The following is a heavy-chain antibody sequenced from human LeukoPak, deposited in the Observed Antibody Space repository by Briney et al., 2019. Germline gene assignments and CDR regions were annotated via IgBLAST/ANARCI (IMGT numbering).Heavy chain of an antibody. Sequence: SETLSLTCTVSGGSISSYYWSWIRQPPGEGLEWIGYIYYSGSTNYNPSLKSRVTISVDTSKNQFSLKLSSVTAADTAVYYCARWSSFYYYYMDVWGKGTTVTVSS. CDR3: ARWSSFYYYYMDV. V-gene: IGHV4-59*01. CDR1: GGSISSYY. J-gene: IGHJ6*03. CDR2: IYYSGST. D-gene: IGHD6-13*01.